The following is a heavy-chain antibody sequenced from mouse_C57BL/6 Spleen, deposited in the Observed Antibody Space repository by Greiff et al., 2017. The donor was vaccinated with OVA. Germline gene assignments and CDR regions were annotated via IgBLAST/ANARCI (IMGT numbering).Heavy chain of an antibody. D-gene: IGHD1-1*01. CDR3: AHYYGSPYYFDY. CDR2: IYPGDGDT. J-gene: IGHJ2*01. CDR1: GYAFSSSW. V-gene: IGHV1-82*01. Sequence: QVQLQQSGPELVKPGASVKISCKASGYAFSSSWMNWVKQRPGKGLEWIGRIYPGDGDTNYNGKFKGKATLTADKSSSTAYMQLSSLTSEDSAVYFCAHYYGSPYYFDYWGQGTTLTVSS.